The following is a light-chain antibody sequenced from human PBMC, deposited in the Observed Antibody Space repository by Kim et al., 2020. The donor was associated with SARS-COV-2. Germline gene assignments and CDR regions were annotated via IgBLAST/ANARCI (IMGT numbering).Light chain of an antibody. Sequence: EIVLTQSPGTLSLSPGERATLSCRASQSVTSSYLAWYQQKSGQAPRLLIYSASTRATGIPDRFRGSGSGTDFTLTINRVEPEDFAVYYCQQYGSSPLITFGQGTRLEIK. J-gene: IGKJ5*01. CDR2: SAS. V-gene: IGKV3-20*01. CDR3: QQYGSSPLIT. CDR1: QSVTSSY.